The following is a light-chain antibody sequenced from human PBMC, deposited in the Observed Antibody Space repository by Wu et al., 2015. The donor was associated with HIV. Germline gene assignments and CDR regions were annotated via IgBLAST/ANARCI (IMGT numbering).Light chain of an antibody. CDR2: DAS. V-gene: IGKV3-11*01. J-gene: IGKJ5*01. CDR1: QSVDSY. Sequence: EIVLTQSPATLSLSPGESATLSCRPSQSVDSYLAWYRQKPGQPPRLLIYDASIRADGIPARFSASGSGTHFTLNISRLETEDFAIYYCQQRSNWPPGMTFGQGTRL. CDR3: QQRSNWPPGMT.